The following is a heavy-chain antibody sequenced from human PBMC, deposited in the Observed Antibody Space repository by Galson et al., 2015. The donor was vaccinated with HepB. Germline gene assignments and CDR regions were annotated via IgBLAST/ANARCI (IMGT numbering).Heavy chain of an antibody. D-gene: IGHD3-16*02. CDR3: AKVPLFYLSNSAVPFFDY. CDR2: ISGSGGST. V-gene: IGHV3-23*01. CDR1: GFTFSSYA. Sequence: SLRLSCAASGFTFSSYAMSWVRQAPGKGLEWVSAISGSGGSTYYADSVKGRFTISRDNSKNTLYLQMNSLRAEDTAVYYCAKVPLFYLSNSAVPFFDYWGQGTLVTVSS. J-gene: IGHJ4*02.